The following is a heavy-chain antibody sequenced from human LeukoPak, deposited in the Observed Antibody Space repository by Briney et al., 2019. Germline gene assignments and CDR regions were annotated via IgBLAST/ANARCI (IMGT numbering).Heavy chain of an antibody. Sequence: GASGKVSCKGSGYTFTSYGISWVREAPGQGLEWMGWIVTHNGKTKYAQKLQGRVTMTTGPSTRTVYLELGSLRSDETALYYCARAERFLEWYEDAFDIWGQGTMVTVSS. D-gene: IGHD3-3*01. CDR2: IVTHNGKT. CDR3: ARAERFLEWYEDAFDI. J-gene: IGHJ3*02. CDR1: GYTFTSYG. V-gene: IGHV1-18*01.